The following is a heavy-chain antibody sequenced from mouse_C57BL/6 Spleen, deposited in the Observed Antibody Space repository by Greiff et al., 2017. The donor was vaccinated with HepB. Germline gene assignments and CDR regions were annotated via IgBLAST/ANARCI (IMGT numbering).Heavy chain of an antibody. CDR1: GYAFSSSW. CDR2: IYPGDGDT. CDR3: AREGGYGRGDWYFDV. D-gene: IGHD1-1*02. V-gene: IGHV1-82*01. J-gene: IGHJ1*03. Sequence: QVQLQQSGPELVKPGASVKISCKASGYAFSSSWMNWVKQRPGKGLEWIGRIYPGDGDTNYNGKFKGKATLTADKSSSTAYMQLSSLTSEDSAVYFCAREGGYGRGDWYFDVWGTGTTVTVSS.